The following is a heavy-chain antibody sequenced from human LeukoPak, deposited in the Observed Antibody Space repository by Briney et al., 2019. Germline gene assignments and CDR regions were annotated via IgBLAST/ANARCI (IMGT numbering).Heavy chain of an antibody. CDR3: ARARYREINYAYAGGFYYMDV. CDR2: ISYSGST. V-gene: IGHV4-59*01. Sequence: ASQTLSLTCTGSGGSLSPYYWSWIRQSPGKRLEWIGYISYSGSTNSHPSLKSRVTISVDMSKPQFYLELSSVTAADTAVYYCARARYREINYAYAGGFYYMDVWGKGTTVTVSS. D-gene: IGHD1-26*01. CDR1: GGSLSPYY. J-gene: IGHJ6*03.